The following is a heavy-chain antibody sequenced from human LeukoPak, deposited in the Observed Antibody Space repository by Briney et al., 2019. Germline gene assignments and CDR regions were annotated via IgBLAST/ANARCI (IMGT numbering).Heavy chain of an antibody. Sequence: GGSLRLACAASGFTFSSYSMNWVRQAPGKGLEWVSAISGSGGSTYYADSVKGRFTISRDNSKNTLYLQMNSLRAEDTVVYYCANGYSYGPDYWGQGTLVTVSS. V-gene: IGHV3-23*01. CDR1: GFTFSSYS. CDR3: ANGYSYGPDY. J-gene: IGHJ4*02. D-gene: IGHD5-18*01. CDR2: ISGSGGST.